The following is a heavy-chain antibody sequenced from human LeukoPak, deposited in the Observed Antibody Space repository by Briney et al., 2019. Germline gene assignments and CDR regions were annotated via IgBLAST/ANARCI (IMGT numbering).Heavy chain of an antibody. V-gene: IGHV3-53*01. J-gene: IGHJ4*02. CDR2: IYDGGST. CDR1: GFTISINY. CDR3: PRGVFN. D-gene: IGHD3-10*01. Sequence: GGSLRLSCAASGFTISINYMNWVRQAPGKGLDWVSAIYDGGSTYYADSVRSRFTISRDNSKNTLSLQMNSLRVEDTAVNYCPRGVFNWGQGSRVTVSS.